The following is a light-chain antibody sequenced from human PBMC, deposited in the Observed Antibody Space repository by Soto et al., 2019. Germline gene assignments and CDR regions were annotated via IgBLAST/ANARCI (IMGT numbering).Light chain of an antibody. CDR3: QQYGSSPPGT. Sequence: EIVLTQSPGTLSLSPGESATLSCRASQSVSSSYLAWYQQKPGQAPRLLIYGASSCATGIPDRFSGSGSGTDFTITISRLEPEDFAVYYCQQYGSSPPGTFGQGTKVEIK. J-gene: IGKJ1*01. CDR1: QSVSSSY. V-gene: IGKV3-20*01. CDR2: GAS.